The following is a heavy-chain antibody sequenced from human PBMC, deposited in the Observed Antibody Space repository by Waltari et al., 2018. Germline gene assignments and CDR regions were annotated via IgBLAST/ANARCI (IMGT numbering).Heavy chain of an antibody. Sequence: QVQLQESGPGLVKPSQTLSLTCTVSGGSISSGSYYWSWIRQPAGKGLEWIGYIYTSGSTNYNPSLKSRVTISVDTAKNQFSLKLSSVTAADTAVYYCARDRQQWLVRGLDYYYGMDVWGQGTTVTVSS. CDR3: ARDRQQWLVRGLDYYYGMDV. CDR1: GGSISSGSYY. V-gene: IGHV4-61*09. CDR2: IYTSGST. D-gene: IGHD6-19*01. J-gene: IGHJ6*02.